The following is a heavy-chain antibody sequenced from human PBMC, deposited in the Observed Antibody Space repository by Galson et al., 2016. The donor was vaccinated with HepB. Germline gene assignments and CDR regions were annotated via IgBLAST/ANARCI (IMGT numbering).Heavy chain of an antibody. V-gene: IGHV1-18*01. J-gene: IGHJ6*02. CDR3: AREQEVGYGMDV. CDR2: ISAYKGDT. CDR1: GDTFSKHG. Sequence: SVKVSCKGSGDTFSKHGINWVRRAPGQGLEWMGWISAYKGDTNYAQSLQGRVTMTTDTSTATAYMELRSLRSDDTAVYYCAREQEVGYGMDVWGQGTTVTVSS. D-gene: IGHD1-26*01.